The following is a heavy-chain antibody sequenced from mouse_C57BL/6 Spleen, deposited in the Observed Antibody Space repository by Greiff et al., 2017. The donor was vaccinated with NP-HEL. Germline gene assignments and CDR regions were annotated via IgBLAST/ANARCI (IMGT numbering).Heavy chain of an antibody. CDR3: TRERDYYSNSWFAY. J-gene: IGHJ3*01. Sequence: VQLQQSGTVLARPGASVKMSCKPSGYTFTSYWMHWVKQRPGQGLEWIGAIYPGNSDTSYNQKFKGKAKLTAVTSASTAYMELSSLTNEDSAVYYCTRERDYYSNSWFAYWGQGTLVTVSA. CDR1: GYTFTSYW. CDR2: IYPGNSDT. D-gene: IGHD2-5*01. V-gene: IGHV1-5*01.